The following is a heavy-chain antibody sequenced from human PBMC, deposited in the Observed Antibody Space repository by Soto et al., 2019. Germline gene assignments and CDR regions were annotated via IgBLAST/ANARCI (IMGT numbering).Heavy chain of an antibody. J-gene: IGHJ4*02. D-gene: IGHD2-15*01. CDR2: INHSGST. CDR3: ARAIVVVVAATIDYFDY. CDR1: GGSFSGYY. Sequence: QVQLQQWGAGLLKPSETLSLTCAVYGGSFSGYYWSWIRQPPGKGLEWIGEINHSGSTNYNPSLKRRVTISVDTTKNQSALKLSSVTAADKAVYYCARAIVVVVAATIDYFDYWGQGTLVTVSS. V-gene: IGHV4-34*01.